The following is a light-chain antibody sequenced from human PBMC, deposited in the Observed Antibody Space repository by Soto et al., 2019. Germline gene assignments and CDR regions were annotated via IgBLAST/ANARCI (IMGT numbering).Light chain of an antibody. CDR3: QQYDSFPYT. CDR1: QSLSYW. J-gene: IGKJ2*01. V-gene: IGKV1-5*03. Sequence: DIQMTQSPSTLAASVGDTVTITCRASQSLSYWLAWYQHKPGQAPKLLIHKASTLEIGVPSRFSGSRSGTEFTLSIRSLQPDNFATFHCQQYDSFPYTLGQGTTLAIK. CDR2: KAS.